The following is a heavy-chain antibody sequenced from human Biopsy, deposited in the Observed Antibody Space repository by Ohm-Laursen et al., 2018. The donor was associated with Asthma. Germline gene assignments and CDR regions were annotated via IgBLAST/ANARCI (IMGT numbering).Heavy chain of an antibody. Sequence: SVKVSCKASGDSFSNFAFSWVRQAPGHGLEWMGTILTKFDITSYAEKFQGRVTITADKSTSTTFMELSRLRSEDTAVYYCARSYDTDSYPVLVLDYWGQGTLVTVSS. V-gene: IGHV1-69*04. D-gene: IGHD3-22*01. J-gene: IGHJ4*02. CDR1: GDSFSNFA. CDR2: ILTKFDIT. CDR3: ARSYDTDSYPVLVLDY.